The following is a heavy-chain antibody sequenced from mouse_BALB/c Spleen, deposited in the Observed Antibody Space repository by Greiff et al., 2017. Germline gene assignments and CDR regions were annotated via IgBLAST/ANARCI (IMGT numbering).Heavy chain of an antibody. D-gene: IGHD4-1*01. CDR3: ARDGTGYAMDY. CDR1: GFSLSRYS. CDR2: ISDGGSYT. J-gene: IGHJ4*01. Sequence: VQLKESGPGLVAPSQSLSITCTVSGFSLSRYSVHWVRQTPEKRLEWVATISDGGSYTYYPDSVKGRFTISRDNAKNNLYLQMSSLKSEDTAMYYCARDGTGYAMDYWGQGTSVTVSS. V-gene: IGHV5-4*02.